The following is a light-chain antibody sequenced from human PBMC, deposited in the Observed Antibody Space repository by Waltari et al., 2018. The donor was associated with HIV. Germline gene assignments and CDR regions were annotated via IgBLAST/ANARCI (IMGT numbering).Light chain of an antibody. CDR2: GAS. CDR3: QQYNNWPRT. Sequence: EILMTQSPATLSVSPGERATLSCRDSQSVSSNLAWYQQKPGQAPRLLIYGASTRATDIPARFSGSGSVAQFTLTISSLQSEDFAVYYCQQYNNWPRTFGQGTKVEIK. V-gene: IGKV3-15*01. CDR1: QSVSSN. J-gene: IGKJ1*01.